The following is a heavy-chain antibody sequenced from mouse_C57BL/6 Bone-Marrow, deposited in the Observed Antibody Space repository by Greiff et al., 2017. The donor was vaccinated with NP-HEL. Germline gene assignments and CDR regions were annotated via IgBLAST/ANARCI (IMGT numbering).Heavy chain of an antibody. CDR2: INPYNGGT. Sequence: EVQLQQSGPVLVKPGASVKMSCKASGYTFTDYYMNWVKQSHGKSLEWIGVINPYNGGTSYNQKFKGKATLTVDKSSSTAYMELNSLTSEDSAVYYCARPGVDGYYAMDYWGQGTSVTVSS. CDR3: ARPGVDGYYAMDY. D-gene: IGHD2-3*01. CDR1: GYTFTDYY. V-gene: IGHV1-19*01. J-gene: IGHJ4*01.